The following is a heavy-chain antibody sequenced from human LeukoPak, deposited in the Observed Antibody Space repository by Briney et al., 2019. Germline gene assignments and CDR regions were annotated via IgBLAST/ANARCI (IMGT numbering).Heavy chain of an antibody. Sequence: SETLSLTCAVYGGSFGGYYWSWIRQPPGKGLEWIGEINHSGSTNYNPSLKSRVTISVDTSKNQFSLKLSSVTAADAAVYYCARGGYSYGRLKNWFDPWGQGTLVTVSS. D-gene: IGHD5-18*01. CDR3: ARGGYSYGRLKNWFDP. CDR2: INHSGST. CDR1: GGSFGGYY. V-gene: IGHV4-34*01. J-gene: IGHJ5*02.